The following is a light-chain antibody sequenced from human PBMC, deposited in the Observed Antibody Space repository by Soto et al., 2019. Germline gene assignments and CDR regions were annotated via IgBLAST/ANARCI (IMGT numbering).Light chain of an antibody. V-gene: IGKV3-20*01. CDR2: GAS. J-gene: IGKJ1*01. CDR1: QSVSSSY. CDR3: QQYGSSPRT. Sequence: EIVLTQSPGTLSLSPGERATLSCRASQSVSSSYLAWYRQKPGQAPRLLIYGASSRATGIPDRFSGSGSGTDFPLTISRLEDADVAVYYCQQYGSSPRTFGQGTKVEIK.